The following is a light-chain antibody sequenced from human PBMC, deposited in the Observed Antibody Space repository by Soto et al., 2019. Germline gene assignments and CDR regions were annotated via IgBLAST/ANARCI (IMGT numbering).Light chain of an antibody. Sequence: QSALTQPASLSGSPGQSITISCTGTSSDIGAYDYVSWFQQHPGKAPKLMISEVNNRPSGVPDRFSGSKSGNTASLTVSGLQAEDEADYYCGSYVGSKSFVFGGGTKLTVL. V-gene: IGLV2-8*01. CDR2: EVN. CDR3: GSYVGSKSFV. J-gene: IGLJ3*02. CDR1: SSDIGAYDY.